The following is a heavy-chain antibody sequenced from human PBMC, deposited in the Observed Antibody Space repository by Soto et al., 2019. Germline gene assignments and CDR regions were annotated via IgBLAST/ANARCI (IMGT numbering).Heavy chain of an antibody. CDR1: GYTFSSSD. J-gene: IGHJ4*02. Sequence: QVQLVQSGAEVKKPGASAKVSCKASGYTFSSSDISWVRQAPGQGLEWMGWISAYTGNTNYAQRLQGRLTMTTDTYPNTAYMELRSLRSDDTAVYYCARGGPISGSYWGGDYWGQGTLVTVSS. D-gene: IGHD1-26*01. CDR2: ISAYTGNT. CDR3: ARGGPISGSYWGGDY. V-gene: IGHV1-18*01.